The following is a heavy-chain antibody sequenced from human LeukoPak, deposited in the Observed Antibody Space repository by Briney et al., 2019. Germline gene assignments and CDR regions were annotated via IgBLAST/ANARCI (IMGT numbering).Heavy chain of an antibody. J-gene: IGHJ5*01. Sequence: PSETLSLTCAVSGGSMNSGVYHWSWLRQATGKGLEWIGRSDNGGSTSLNPSLQSRVNIFVDTPRNEFSLRLNSVTAADTAVYFCARFRPGSRYQLTYFFDSWGQGTLVTVSS. CDR3: ARFRPGSRYQLTYFFDS. CDR2: SDNGGST. D-gene: IGHD2-2*01. CDR1: GGSMNSGVYH. V-gene: IGHV4-61*02.